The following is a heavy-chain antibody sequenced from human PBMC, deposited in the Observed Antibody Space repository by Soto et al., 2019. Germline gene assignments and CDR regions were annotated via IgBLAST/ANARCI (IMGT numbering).Heavy chain of an antibody. Sequence: SETLSLTCTVSGGSISSGDYYWSWIRQPPGKGLEWIGYIYYSGSTYYNQSLKSRVTISVDTSKNQFSLKLSSVTAADTAVYYCARAVIAAAGNVGYFDYWGKGTLVTVSS. D-gene: IGHD6-13*01. CDR2: IYYSGST. V-gene: IGHV4-30-4*01. CDR1: GGSISSGDYY. J-gene: IGHJ4*02. CDR3: ARAVIAAAGNVGYFDY.